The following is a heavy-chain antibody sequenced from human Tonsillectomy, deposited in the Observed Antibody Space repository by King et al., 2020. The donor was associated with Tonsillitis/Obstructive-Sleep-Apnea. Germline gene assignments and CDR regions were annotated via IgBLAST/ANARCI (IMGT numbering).Heavy chain of an antibody. CDR1: GYTFTSYY. Sequence: VQLVQSGAEVKKPGASVKVSCKASGYTFTSYYMHWVRQAPGQGLEWMGIINPSDSGTNYAQKFQGRVTLTRDTSTSTVHMELSSLRPGDTAVYYCAREALAAAGTILDYWGQGTLVTVSS. V-gene: IGHV1-46*01. J-gene: IGHJ4*02. CDR2: INPSDSGT. CDR3: AREALAAAGTILDY. D-gene: IGHD6-13*01.